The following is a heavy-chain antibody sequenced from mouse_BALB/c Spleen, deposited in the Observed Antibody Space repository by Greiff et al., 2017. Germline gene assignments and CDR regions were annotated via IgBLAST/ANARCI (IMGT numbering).Heavy chain of an antibody. V-gene: IGHV1-18*01. J-gene: IGHJ4*01. CDR3: ARSDRGAMDY. CDR1: GYTFTDYN. Sequence: EVQRVESGPELVKPGASVKIPCKASGYTFTDYNMDWVKQSHGKSLEWIGDINPNNGGTIYNQKFKGKATLTVDKSSSTAYMELRSLTSEDTAVYYCARSDRGAMDYWGQGTSVTVSS. CDR2: INPNNGGT.